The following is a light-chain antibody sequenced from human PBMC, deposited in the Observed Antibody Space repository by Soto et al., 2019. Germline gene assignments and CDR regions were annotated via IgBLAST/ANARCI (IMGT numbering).Light chain of an antibody. V-gene: IGKV1-27*01. CDR2: GAS. J-gene: IGKJ4*01. CDR1: QGIAKS. Sequence: DIQMTQSPSSLSASLGDRVTITCRASQGIAKSLAWYQQRPGKVPKLLIYGASTLKSGVASRFSGSGSGTYFTLTISSLQPEDVATYYCQKYDGVPLTFGGGTKVEIK. CDR3: QKYDGVPLT.